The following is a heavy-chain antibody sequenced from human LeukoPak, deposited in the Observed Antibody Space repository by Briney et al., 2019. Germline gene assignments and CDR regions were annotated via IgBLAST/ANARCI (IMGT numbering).Heavy chain of an antibody. V-gene: IGHV3-30*02. CDR3: ANDIFQLAPPLDY. Sequence: GGSPRLSCAASGFTFSSYGMHWGRQAPGKGLEWVAFIRYDGSNTYYADSVKGRFTISRDNSKNTLYLQMNSLRAEDTAVYYCANDIFQLAPPLDYWGQGTLVTVSS. CDR1: GFTFSSYG. D-gene: IGHD2-2*01. CDR2: IRYDGSNT. J-gene: IGHJ4*02.